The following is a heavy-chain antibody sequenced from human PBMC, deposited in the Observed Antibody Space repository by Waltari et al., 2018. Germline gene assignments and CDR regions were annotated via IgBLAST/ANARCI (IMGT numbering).Heavy chain of an antibody. CDR1: GGSFRGYY. Sequence: QVQLQQRGAGLLKPSETLSLTCAVYGGSFRGYYWSWIRQPPGKGLEWIGEIKHSGSTNYNPSLKSRVTLSVDTSKNQFSLKLSSVTAADTAVYYCARGGIVGATGGTDYWGQVTLVTVSS. J-gene: IGHJ4*02. CDR2: IKHSGST. D-gene: IGHD1-26*01. CDR3: ARGGIVGATGGTDY. V-gene: IGHV4-34*01.